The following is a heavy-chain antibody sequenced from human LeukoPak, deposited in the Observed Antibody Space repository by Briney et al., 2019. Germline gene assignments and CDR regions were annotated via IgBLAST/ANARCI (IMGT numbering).Heavy chain of an antibody. V-gene: IGHV4-39*01. CDR2: IYYSGST. J-gene: IGHJ4*02. D-gene: IGHD3-10*02. CDR1: GGSISSSSYY. CDR3: ARLVAAMVYVRGIYYFDY. Sequence: PSETLSLTCTVSGGSISSSSYYWCWIRQPPGKGLEWIGSIYYSGSTYYNPSLKSRVTISVDTSKNQFSLKLSSVTAADTAVYYCARLVAAMVYVRGIYYFDYWGQGTLVTVSS.